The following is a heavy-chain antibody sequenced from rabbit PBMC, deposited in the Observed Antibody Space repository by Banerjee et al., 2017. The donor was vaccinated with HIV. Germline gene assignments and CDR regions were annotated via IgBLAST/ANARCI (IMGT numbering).Heavy chain of an antibody. J-gene: IGHJ4*01. CDR1: GFDLSSYYY. V-gene: IGHV1S40*01. CDR3: ARDLGGVNYYRLYSFML. CDR2: IWTSIGTT. D-gene: IGHD1-1*01. Sequence: QSLEESGGDLVKPGASLTLSCTASGFDLSSYYYMCWVRQAPGKGLEWIGCIWTSIGTTYCASWVNGRFTISKTSATTVTLQMTSLTAADTATYFCARDLGGVNYYRLYSFMLWGPVSMV.